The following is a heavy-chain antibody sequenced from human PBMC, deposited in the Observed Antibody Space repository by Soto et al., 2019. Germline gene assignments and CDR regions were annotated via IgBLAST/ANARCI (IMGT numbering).Heavy chain of an antibody. J-gene: IGHJ3*02. CDR1: GYTFTNYG. CDR2: ISAYNGDT. CDR3: ARGVVRGVMRQNDAFDI. D-gene: IGHD3-10*01. Sequence: ASVKVSCKASGYTFTNYGISWVRQAPGQGLEWIGWISAYNGDTIYAQKLQGRVTMTTDTSTSTAYMELRSLRSDDTAVYYCARGVVRGVMRQNDAFDIWGQGTMVTVSS. V-gene: IGHV1-18*01.